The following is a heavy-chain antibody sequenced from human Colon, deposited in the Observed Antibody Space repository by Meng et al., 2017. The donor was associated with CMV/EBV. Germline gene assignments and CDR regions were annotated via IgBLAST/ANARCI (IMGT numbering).Heavy chain of an antibody. CDR2: NYFRGNP. CDR1: GGLISNYY. V-gene: IGHV4-59*01. Sequence: SETLSLTCTVSGGLISNYYWGWIRQSPGKGLEWIAYNYFRGNPNYNPSLKSRVKLSVDTTKNQFSLRLSSVTATDTAVYYCARVLVPAAIPPQNYYGMDVWGQGTTVTVSS. J-gene: IGHJ6*02. D-gene: IGHD2-2*01. CDR3: ARVLVPAAIPPQNYYGMDV.